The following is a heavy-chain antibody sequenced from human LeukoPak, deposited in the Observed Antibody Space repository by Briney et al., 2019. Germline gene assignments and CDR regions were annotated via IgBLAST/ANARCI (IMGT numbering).Heavy chain of an antibody. V-gene: IGHV3-30*18. J-gene: IGHJ4*02. CDR3: AKDKSKWGRERYYYFDY. D-gene: IGHD7-27*01. CDR1: GFTFISYG. Sequence: AGSLRLSCAAYGFTFISYGMDRVRQAPGKGLEWVAVISYDGSNKYYADSVKGRFTISRDNSKNTLYLQMNNLKAEDTAVYYCAKDKSKWGRERYYYFDYWGQGTLVTVSS. CDR2: ISYDGSNK.